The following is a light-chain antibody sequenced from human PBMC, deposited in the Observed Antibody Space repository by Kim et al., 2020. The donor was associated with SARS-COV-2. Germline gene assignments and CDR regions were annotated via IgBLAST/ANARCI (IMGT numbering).Light chain of an antibody. CDR2: GAS. V-gene: IGKV3-15*01. Sequence: EIVMTQSPATLSVSPWERATLSCRASQSVSSNLAWYQQKPGQAPRLLIYGASTRATGIPAGFSGSGSGTEFTLIISSLQSEDFAVYFCQQYNNWPLTFGGGTKVDIK. CDR3: QQYNNWPLT. CDR1: QSVSSN. J-gene: IGKJ4*01.